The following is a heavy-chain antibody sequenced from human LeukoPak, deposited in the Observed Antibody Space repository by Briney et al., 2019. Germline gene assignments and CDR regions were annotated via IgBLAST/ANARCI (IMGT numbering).Heavy chain of an antibody. J-gene: IGHJ4*02. CDR2: IRYDGSNK. CDR3: AKDLFDYVWGSYRPTPFDS. Sequence: GGSLRLSCAASGFTFSSYGMHWVRQAPGKGLEWVAFIRYDGSNKYYADSVKGRFTISRDNSKNTLYLQMNSLRAEDTAVYYCAKDLFDYVWGSYRPTPFDSWGQGTLVTVSS. D-gene: IGHD3-16*02. CDR1: GFTFSSYG. V-gene: IGHV3-30*02.